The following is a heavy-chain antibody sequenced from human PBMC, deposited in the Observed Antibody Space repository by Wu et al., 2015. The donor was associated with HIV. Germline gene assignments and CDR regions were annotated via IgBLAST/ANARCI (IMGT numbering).Heavy chain of an antibody. CDR1: GYTFSSYG. J-gene: IGHJ4*02. V-gene: IGHV1-18*01. D-gene: IGHD3-3*01. Sequence: QVHLVQSGPEVKKPGASVKVSCKTSGYTFSSYGIAWVRQAPGQGPEWMGWISGYTGNTKYAEKFQERVTMTTDTDTSTTYMELRGLRSDDTAMYYCARDTDFWSVNPNVPLLYWGRGSLVIVSS. CDR3: ARDTDFWSVNPNVPLLY. CDR2: ISGYTGNT.